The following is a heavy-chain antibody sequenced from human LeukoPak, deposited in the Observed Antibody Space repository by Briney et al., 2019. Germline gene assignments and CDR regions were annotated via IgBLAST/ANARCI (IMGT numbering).Heavy chain of an antibody. J-gene: IGHJ4*02. V-gene: IGHV3-33*01. Sequence: PGRSLRLSCAASGFTFSSYGMHWVRQAPGKGLEWVAVIWYDGSNKYYADSVKGRFTISRDNSKITLYLQMNSLRAEDTAVYYCARAAVAYCGGDCYPIDYWGQGTLVTVSS. CDR2: IWYDGSNK. CDR3: ARAAVAYCGGDCYPIDY. D-gene: IGHD2-21*02. CDR1: GFTFSSYG.